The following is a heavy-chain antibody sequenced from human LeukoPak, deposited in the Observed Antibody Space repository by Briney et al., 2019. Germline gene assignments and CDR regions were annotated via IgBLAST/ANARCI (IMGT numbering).Heavy chain of an antibody. Sequence: SETLSLTCTVPGGSISSYYWSWIRQPPGKGLEWVGYIYYSGSTNYNPSLKSRVTISVDTSKNQFSLKLSSVTAADTAVYYCARGGYCSSTSCYQYYFDYWGQGTLVTVSS. J-gene: IGHJ4*02. V-gene: IGHV4-59*01. D-gene: IGHD2-2*03. CDR2: IYYSGST. CDR3: ARGGYCSSTSCYQYYFDY. CDR1: GGSISSYY.